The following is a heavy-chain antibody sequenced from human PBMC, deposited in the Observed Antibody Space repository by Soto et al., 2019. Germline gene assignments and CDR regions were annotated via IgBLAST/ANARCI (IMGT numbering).Heavy chain of an antibody. CDR2: INAGNGNT. J-gene: IGHJ6*03. CDR1: GYTFTSYA. Sequence: ASVKVSCKASGYTFTSYAMHWVRQAPGQRLEWMGWINAGNGNTKYSQKFQGRVTITRDTSASTAYMELSSLRSEDTAVYYCARDRSTLGSSGPSIQYYMDGRAKRTTDTGSS. CDR3: ARDRSTLGSSGPSIQYYMDG. V-gene: IGHV1-3*01. D-gene: IGHD6-19*01.